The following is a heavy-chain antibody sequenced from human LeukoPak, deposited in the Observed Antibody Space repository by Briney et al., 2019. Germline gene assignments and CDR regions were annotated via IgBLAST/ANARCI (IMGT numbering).Heavy chain of an antibody. Sequence: PGGSLRLSCAASGFTFSSYAMSWVRQAPGKGLEWVSAISSSGGSTYYADSVRGRFTISRDNSKNTLYLQMNSLRAEDTAVYYCAGHQQLVLYYFDYWGQGTLVTVSS. V-gene: IGHV3-23*01. CDR3: AGHQQLVLYYFDY. CDR2: ISSSGGST. J-gene: IGHJ4*02. D-gene: IGHD6-13*01. CDR1: GFTFSSYA.